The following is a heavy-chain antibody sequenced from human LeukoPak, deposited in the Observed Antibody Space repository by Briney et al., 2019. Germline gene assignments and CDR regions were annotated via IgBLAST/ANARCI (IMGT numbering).Heavy chain of an antibody. CDR1: GFTFGDYA. J-gene: IGHJ5*02. CDR2: IRSKAYGGTT. Sequence: PGGSLRLSCTASGFTFGDYAMSWFRQAPGKGLEWVGFIRSKAYGGTTEYAASVKGRFTISRDDSKSIAYLQMNSLKTEDTAVYYCTIGSMVRGVIITNNWFDPWGQGTLVTVSS. V-gene: IGHV3-49*03. CDR3: TIGSMVRGVIITNNWFDP. D-gene: IGHD3-10*01.